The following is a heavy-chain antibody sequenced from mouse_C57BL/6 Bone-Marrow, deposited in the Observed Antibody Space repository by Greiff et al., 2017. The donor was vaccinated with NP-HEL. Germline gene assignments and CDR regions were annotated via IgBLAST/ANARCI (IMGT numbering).Heavy chain of an antibody. D-gene: IGHD1-1*01. Sequence: VQLQQSGAELVRPGASVKLSCKASGYTFTDYYINWVKQRPGQGLEWIARIYPGSGNTYYNEKFKGKATLTAEKSSSTAYMQLSSLPSEDSAVYFCARSYYYYGSSPSYYYAMDYWGQGTSVTVSS. J-gene: IGHJ4*01. CDR3: ARSYYYYGSSPSYYYAMDY. CDR1: GYTFTDYY. CDR2: IYPGSGNT. V-gene: IGHV1-76*01.